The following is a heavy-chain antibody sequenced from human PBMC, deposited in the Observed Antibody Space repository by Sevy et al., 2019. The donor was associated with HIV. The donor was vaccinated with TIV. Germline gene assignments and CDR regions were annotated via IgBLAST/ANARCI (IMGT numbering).Heavy chain of an antibody. V-gene: IGHV1-2*06. Sequence: ASVKVSCKASGYTFTGYYMHWVRQAPGQGLEWMGRINPNSGGTNYAQKFQGRVTMTRDTSISTAYMELSSLRSDDTAVYYCAVNYGSGINYGFDIWGQGTMATVSS. CDR3: AVNYGSGINYGFDI. CDR2: INPNSGGT. D-gene: IGHD3-10*01. CDR1: GYTFTGYY. J-gene: IGHJ3*02.